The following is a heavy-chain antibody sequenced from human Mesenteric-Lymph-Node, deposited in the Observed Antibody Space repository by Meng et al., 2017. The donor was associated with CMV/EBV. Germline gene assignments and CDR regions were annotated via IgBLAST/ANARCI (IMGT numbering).Heavy chain of an antibody. V-gene: IGHV3-53*01. CDR3: TRGPIYSSPLYYYYGMDV. D-gene: IGHD6-13*01. J-gene: IGHJ6*02. CDR2: IYGGGGT. Sequence: GESLKISCAASGFTVSSNYMSWVRQAPGKGLEWVSVIYGGGGTYYADSVKGRFTISRDNSKNTLYLQMNSLRAEDTAVYYCTRGPIYSSPLYYYYGMDVWGQGTTVTVSS. CDR1: GFTVSSNY.